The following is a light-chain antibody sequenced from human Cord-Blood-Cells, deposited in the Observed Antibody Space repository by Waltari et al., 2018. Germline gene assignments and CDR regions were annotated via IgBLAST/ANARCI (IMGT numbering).Light chain of an antibody. V-gene: IGKV3D-15*01. J-gene: IGKJ1*01. CDR2: GAS. CDR3: QLYNDWPWT. CDR1: QIVSSN. Sequence: VMTQSSATLPESQREWASPSCRSSQIVSSNLAWYQQKPGQAPRLLIYGASTRATGNPARFSGSGSGTEFTLTISSLQSEDFAVYYCQLYNDWPWTFGQGTKVEIK.